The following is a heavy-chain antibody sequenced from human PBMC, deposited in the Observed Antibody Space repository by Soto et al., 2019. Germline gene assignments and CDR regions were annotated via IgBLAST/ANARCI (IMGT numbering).Heavy chain of an antibody. J-gene: IGHJ3*02. CDR3: ARSGDIVVVPAATNAFDI. Sequence: SETLSLTCTVSGGSISSYYWSWIRQPPGKGLEWIGYIYYSGSTNYNPSLKSRVTISVDTSKNQFSLKLSSVTAADTAVYYCARSGDIVVVPAATNAFDIWGHGTMVTVSS. V-gene: IGHV4-59*01. CDR1: GGSISSYY. D-gene: IGHD2-2*01. CDR2: IYYSGST.